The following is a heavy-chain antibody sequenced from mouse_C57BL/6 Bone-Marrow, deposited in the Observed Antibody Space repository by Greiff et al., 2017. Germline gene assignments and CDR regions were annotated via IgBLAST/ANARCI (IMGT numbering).Heavy chain of an antibody. CDR2: IRLKSDNYAT. Sequence: EVKLVESGGGLVQPGGSMKLSCVASGFTFSNYWMNWVRQSPEKGLEWVAQIRLKSDNYATHYAESVKGRFTISRDDSKSSVYLQMNNLRAEDTGIYYCTVYYGSREYFDVWGTGTTVTVSS. CDR1: GFTFSNYW. CDR3: TVYYGSREYFDV. D-gene: IGHD1-1*01. V-gene: IGHV6-3*01. J-gene: IGHJ1*03.